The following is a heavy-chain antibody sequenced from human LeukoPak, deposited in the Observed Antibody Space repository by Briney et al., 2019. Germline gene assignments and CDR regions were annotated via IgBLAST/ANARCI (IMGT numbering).Heavy chain of an antibody. CDR1: GFTLSSYS. J-gene: IGHJ4*02. CDR2: ISSSSSYI. Sequence: GGSLRLSCAASGFTLSSYSMNWVRQAPGKGLEWVSSISSSSSYIYYADSVKGRFTISRDNAKNSLYLQMNSLRAEDTAVYYCAIEGGDYGDYARHYWGQGTLVTVSS. V-gene: IGHV3-21*01. D-gene: IGHD4-17*01. CDR3: AIEGGDYGDYARHY.